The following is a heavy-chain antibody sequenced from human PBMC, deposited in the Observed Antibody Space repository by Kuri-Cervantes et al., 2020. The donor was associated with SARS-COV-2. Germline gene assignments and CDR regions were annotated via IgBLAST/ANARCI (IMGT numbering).Heavy chain of an antibody. Sequence: ASVKVSCKASGYTFTGYYMLWVRQAPGQGLEWMGWINPNSGGTNYAQKFQGRVTMTRDTSISTAYMELSRLRSDDTAVYYCARDRTGATGPAGDAFDIWGQGTRVTVSS. CDR3: ARDRTGATGPAGDAFDI. V-gene: IGHV1-2*02. CDR2: INPNSGGT. CDR1: GYTFTGYY. J-gene: IGHJ3*02. D-gene: IGHD6-25*01.